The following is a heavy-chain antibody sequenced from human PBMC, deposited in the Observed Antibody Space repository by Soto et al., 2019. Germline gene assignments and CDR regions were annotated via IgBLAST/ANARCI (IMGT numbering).Heavy chain of an antibody. D-gene: IGHD3-10*01. J-gene: IGHJ4*02. V-gene: IGHV3-23*01. Sequence: EVPLLESGGGLVQPGGSLRLSCAASGFTLSSYAMSWVRQAPGKGLEWVSVISGSGGSTYYADSVKGRFTISRDNSKNTLYLQMNSLRAEDTAVYYCAKRASGSYFGYWGQGTLVTVSS. CDR1: GFTLSSYA. CDR2: ISGSGGST. CDR3: AKRASGSYFGY.